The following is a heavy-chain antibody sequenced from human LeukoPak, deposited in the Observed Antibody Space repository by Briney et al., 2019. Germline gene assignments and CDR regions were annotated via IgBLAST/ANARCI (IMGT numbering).Heavy chain of an antibody. CDR1: GGSISSYY. Sequence: PSETLSLTCTVSGGSISSYYWSWIRQPPGKGLDWIGNIYYTGSTNCNPSLKSRVTISVDTSNYQFSLKLSSVTAADTAVYYCATIAGSSSYWGQGTLVTVSS. J-gene: IGHJ4*02. D-gene: IGHD6-6*01. CDR3: ATIAGSSSY. CDR2: IYYTGST. V-gene: IGHV4-59*08.